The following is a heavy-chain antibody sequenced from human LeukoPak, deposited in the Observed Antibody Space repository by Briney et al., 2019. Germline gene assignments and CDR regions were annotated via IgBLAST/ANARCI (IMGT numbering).Heavy chain of an antibody. Sequence: GGSLRLSCAASGFTFSVYTVHWVRQAPGKGLEWVAHISYDGSNKYYADSVKGRFTISRDNSKNTLYLQMNSLRADDTAVYYCARDLDFYATDQWGQGTLVTVSS. CDR1: GFTFSVYT. CDR2: ISYDGSNK. J-gene: IGHJ5*02. V-gene: IGHV3-30*04. CDR3: ARDLDFYATDQ. D-gene: IGHD2/OR15-2a*01.